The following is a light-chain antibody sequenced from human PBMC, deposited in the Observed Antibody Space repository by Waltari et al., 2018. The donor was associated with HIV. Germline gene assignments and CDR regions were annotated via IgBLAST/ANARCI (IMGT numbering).Light chain of an antibody. CDR3: LQTYDTPLT. J-gene: IGKJ3*01. V-gene: IGKV1-39*01. CDR2: DTS. CDR1: QNIDTF. Sequence: DIQMTQSPSSLSASVGDTVTFTCRASQNIDTFLSWFQQTPGKAPTLLIHDTSRLHSGVPSRFSGSGSGTDSTLTISSLQSEDFATYYCLQTYDTPLTFGPGTIVDV.